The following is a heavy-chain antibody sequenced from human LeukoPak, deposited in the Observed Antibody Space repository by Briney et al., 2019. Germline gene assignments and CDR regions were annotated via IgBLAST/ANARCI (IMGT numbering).Heavy chain of an antibody. CDR2: IYYSGST. D-gene: IGHD1-26*01. Sequence: SETLSLTCTVSGGSISSYYWSWIRQPPGKGLEWIGNIYYSGSTNYNPSLKSRVTISVDMSKSQFSLGLSSVTAADTAVYYCAREQWGLVDLRGQGTLVTVSS. CDR1: GGSISSYY. V-gene: IGHV4-59*01. J-gene: IGHJ5*02. CDR3: AREQWGLVDL.